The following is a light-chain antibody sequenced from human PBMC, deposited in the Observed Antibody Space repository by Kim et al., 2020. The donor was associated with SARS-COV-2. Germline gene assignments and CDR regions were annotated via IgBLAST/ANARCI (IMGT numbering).Light chain of an antibody. CDR3: QPRDSRTAVV. J-gene: IGLJ2*01. Sequence: SYELTQPPSVSVSPGQTASITCSGDKLGDKYACWYQQKPGQSPVLVIYQDSKRPSGIPERFSGSNSGNTATLTISGTQAMAEADHYCQPRDSRTAVVFGG. CDR2: QDS. CDR1: KLGDKY. V-gene: IGLV3-1*01.